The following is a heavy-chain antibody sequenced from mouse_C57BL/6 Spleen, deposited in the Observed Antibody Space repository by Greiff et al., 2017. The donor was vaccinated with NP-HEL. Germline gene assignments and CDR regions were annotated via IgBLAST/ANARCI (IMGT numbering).Heavy chain of an antibody. CDR2: INPNNGGT. V-gene: IGHV1-26*01. CDR3: AGYSNYVGYYAMDY. Sequence: EVQLQQSGPELVKPGASVKISCKASGYTFTDYYMNWVKQSHGKSLEWIGDINPNNGGTSYNQKFKGKATLTVDKSSSTAYMELRSLTSEDSAVYYCAGYSNYVGYYAMDYWGQGTSVTVSS. J-gene: IGHJ4*01. D-gene: IGHD2-5*01. CDR1: GYTFTDYY.